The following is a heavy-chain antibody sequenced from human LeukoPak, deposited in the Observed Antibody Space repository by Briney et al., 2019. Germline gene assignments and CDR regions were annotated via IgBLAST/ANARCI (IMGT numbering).Heavy chain of an antibody. D-gene: IGHD3-16*01. Sequence: SETLSLTCTVSGGSISSYYWSWIRQPPGKGLEWIGYIYYSGSTNYNPSLKSRVTISVDTSKNQFSLKLTSVTAADTAVCYCARDAYVSYYYYDMDVWGKGTTVTVSS. J-gene: IGHJ6*04. V-gene: IGHV4-59*01. CDR3: ARDAYVSYYYYDMDV. CDR1: GGSISSYY. CDR2: IYYSGST.